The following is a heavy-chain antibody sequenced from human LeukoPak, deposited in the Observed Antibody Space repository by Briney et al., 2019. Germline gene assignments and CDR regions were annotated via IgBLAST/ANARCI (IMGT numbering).Heavy chain of an antibody. D-gene: IGHD2-15*01. CDR2: IYYSGST. CDR1: GGSISSSSYY. V-gene: IGHV4-39*01. J-gene: IGHJ5*02. CDR3: AMGCSGGSCFDP. Sequence: SETLSLTCTVSGGSISSSSYYWGWIRQPPGKGLEWIGSIYYSGSTYYNPSLKSRVTISVDTSKNQFSLKLSSVTAADTAVYYCAMGCSGGSCFDPWGQGTLVTVSS.